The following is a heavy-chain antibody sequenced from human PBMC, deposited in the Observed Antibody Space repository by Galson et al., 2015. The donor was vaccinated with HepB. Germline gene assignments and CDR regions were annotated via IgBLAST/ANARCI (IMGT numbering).Heavy chain of an antibody. Sequence: SVKVSCKASRFTFSDFYIQWARQSPGQGLQWMGRINPNSGIAVYAESFQGRVAMTADTSISTAYMELTWLKFDDTALYYCARASLFWNNRESDASDVWGPGTMVTVSS. CDR1: RFTFSDFY. CDR3: ARASLFWNNRESDASDV. J-gene: IGHJ3*01. CDR2: INPNSGIA. V-gene: IGHV1-2*06. D-gene: IGHD3-3*01.